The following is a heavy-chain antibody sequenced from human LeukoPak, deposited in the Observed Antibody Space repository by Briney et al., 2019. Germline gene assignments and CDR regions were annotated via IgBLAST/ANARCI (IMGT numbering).Heavy chain of an antibody. D-gene: IGHD1-26*01. CDR3: ARLTSGSYGKYFQH. J-gene: IGHJ1*01. V-gene: IGHV1-2*02. Sequence: ASVKVSCKVSGYTFTGYYMHWVRQAPGQGLEWMGWINPNSGGTNYAQKFQGRVTMTRDTSISTAYMELSRLRSDDTAVYYCARLTSGSYGKYFQHWGQGTLVTVSS. CDR1: GYTFTGYY. CDR2: INPNSGGT.